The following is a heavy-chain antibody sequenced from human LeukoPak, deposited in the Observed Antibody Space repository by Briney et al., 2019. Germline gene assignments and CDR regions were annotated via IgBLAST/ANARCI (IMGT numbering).Heavy chain of an antibody. Sequence: GGSLRLSYAASGFTFSAHSMNWVRQAPGKGLEWVSSISSGSRYIYYADSVKGRFTISRDNAKDSLYLQMNSLRAEDTAVYYCAKCSGGNCYHSDDHWGQGTLVTVSP. CDR3: AKCSGGNCYHSDDH. D-gene: IGHD2-15*01. J-gene: IGHJ5*02. V-gene: IGHV3-21*01. CDR1: GFTFSAHS. CDR2: ISSGSRYI.